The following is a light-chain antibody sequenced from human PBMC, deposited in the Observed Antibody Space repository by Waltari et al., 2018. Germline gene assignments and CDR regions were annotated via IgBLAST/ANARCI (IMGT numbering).Light chain of an antibody. V-gene: IGKV3-20*01. CDR3: QQYDGSVVT. J-gene: IGKJ4*01. CDR1: QTITRIW. Sequence: EIVLTQSPGTLSVSPGERVTVPCRASQTITRIWLTWYHQKPGQAPRLLIYGASNRAPGIPDRFSGSGSGTDFTLTITRLEPEDSAVYYCQQYDGSVVTFGGGTKVEIK. CDR2: GAS.